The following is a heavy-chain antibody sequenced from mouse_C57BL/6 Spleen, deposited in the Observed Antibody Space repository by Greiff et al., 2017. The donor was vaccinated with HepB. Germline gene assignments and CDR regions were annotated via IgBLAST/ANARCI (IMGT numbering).Heavy chain of an antibody. CDR2: INPNNGGT. D-gene: IGHD2-4*01. J-gene: IGHJ1*03. V-gene: IGHV1-18*01. Sequence: EVQLQQSGPELVKPGASVKIPCKASGYTFTDYNMDWVKQSHGKSLEWIGDINPNNGGTIYNQKFKGKATLTVDKSSSTAYMELRSLTSEDTAVYYCARSHYDYDGDWYFDVWGTGTTVTVSS. CDR1: GYTFTDYN. CDR3: ARSHYDYDGDWYFDV.